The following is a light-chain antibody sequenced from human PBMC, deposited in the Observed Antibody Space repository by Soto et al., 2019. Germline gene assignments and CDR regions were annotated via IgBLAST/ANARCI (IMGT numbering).Light chain of an antibody. V-gene: IGKV3-11*01. CDR3: QQYSIWRA. CDR2: DAS. CDR1: QSVSSY. Sequence: LTVVEGTTVARRASQSVSSYLAWYQQKPGQAPRLLIYDASNRATGIPDRFSGSGSGTDFTLTLIRLEPEDFAVYYCQQYSIWRAFGQGTKVDIK. J-gene: IGKJ1*01.